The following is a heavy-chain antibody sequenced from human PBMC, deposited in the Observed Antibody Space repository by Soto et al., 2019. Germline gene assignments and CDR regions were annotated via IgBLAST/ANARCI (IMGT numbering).Heavy chain of an antibody. CDR3: ARGMGRYFDI. Sequence: QVHLQESGPGLVKPSETLSLTCAISGDSIGNFYWSWICQPAGKGLESLGRLSASGRTNYSPSLQSRVTMSLDRSKNRFSLRLTSVSAADTAVYFCARGMGRYFDIWGRGTLVTVSS. J-gene: IGHJ2*01. CDR1: GDSIGNFY. D-gene: IGHD2-8*01. CDR2: LSASGRT. V-gene: IGHV4-4*07.